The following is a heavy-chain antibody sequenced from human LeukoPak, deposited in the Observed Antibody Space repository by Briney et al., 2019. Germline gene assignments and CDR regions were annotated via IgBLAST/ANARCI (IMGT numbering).Heavy chain of an antibody. CDR2: MNPNSGNT. D-gene: IGHD5-18*01. J-gene: IGHJ6*02. Sequence: ASVKVSCKASGYTFTSYDINWVRQATGQGLEWMGWMNPNSGNTGYAQKFQGRVTMTRNTSISTAYMELSSLRSEDTAVYYCARWAPVADSYGFSRDYYYYGMDVWGQGTTVTVSS. CDR3: ARWAPVADSYGFSRDYYYYGMDV. V-gene: IGHV1-8*01. CDR1: GYTFTSYD.